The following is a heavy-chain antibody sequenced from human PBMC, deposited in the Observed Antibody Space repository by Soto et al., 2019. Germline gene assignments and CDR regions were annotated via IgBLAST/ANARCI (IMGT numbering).Heavy chain of an antibody. J-gene: IGHJ4*02. CDR2: ISGSGSTT. V-gene: IGHV3-23*01. CDR1: GFTFSSYA. Sequence: EVQLLGSGGGLVQPGGSLRLSCAASGFTFSSYAMSWVRQTPGKGLEWVSAISGSGSTTYYADSVKGRFTISRDNSKNPVYLQMNSLRAEDTALYYCARAVRQSAYWGQGTLVTVSS. D-gene: IGHD3-22*01. CDR3: ARAVRQSAY.